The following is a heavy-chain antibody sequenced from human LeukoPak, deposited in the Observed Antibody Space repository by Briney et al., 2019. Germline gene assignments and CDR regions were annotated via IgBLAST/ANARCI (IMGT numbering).Heavy chain of an antibody. CDR1: GGSVSSGSYY. CDR3: ARRGGSGRSFDY. Sequence: PSETLSLTCTVSGGSVSSGSYYWSWIRQPPGQGLVWIGYIYYSGSTNYNPSLKSRVTISVDTSKNQFSLKVTSVTAADTAVYYCARRGGSGRSFDYWGQGTLVTVSS. V-gene: IGHV4-61*01. J-gene: IGHJ4*02. D-gene: IGHD3-10*01. CDR2: IYYSGST.